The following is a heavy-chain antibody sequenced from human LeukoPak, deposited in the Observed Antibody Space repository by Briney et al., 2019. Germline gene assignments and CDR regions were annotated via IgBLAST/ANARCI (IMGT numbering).Heavy chain of an antibody. CDR1: GFTFSSYA. D-gene: IGHD5-18*01. V-gene: IGHV3-23*01. Sequence: SGGSQRLSCAASGFTFSSYAMSWVRQAPGKGLEWVSAISGSGGSTYYADSVKGRFTISRDNSKNTLYLQMNSLRAEDTAVYYCAIVRQLWLRGRWFDPWGQGTLVTVSS. J-gene: IGHJ5*02. CDR3: AIVRQLWLRGRWFDP. CDR2: ISGSGGST.